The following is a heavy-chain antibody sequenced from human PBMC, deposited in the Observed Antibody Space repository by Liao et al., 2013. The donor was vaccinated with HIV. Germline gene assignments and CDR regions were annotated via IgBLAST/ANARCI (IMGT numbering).Heavy chain of an antibody. CDR2: IYTSGST. D-gene: IGHD1-7*01. Sequence: QVQLQESGPGLVKPSETLSLTCSVSGGSISSYYWSWIRQPAGKGLEWIGRIYTSGSTNYNSSLKSRVTMSVDTSKNQFSLKLSSVTAADTAVYYCARDGPNLELYYYYYMDVWGKGTTVTVSS. CDR3: ARDGPNLELYYYYYMDV. J-gene: IGHJ6*03. CDR1: GGSISSYY. V-gene: IGHV4-4*07.